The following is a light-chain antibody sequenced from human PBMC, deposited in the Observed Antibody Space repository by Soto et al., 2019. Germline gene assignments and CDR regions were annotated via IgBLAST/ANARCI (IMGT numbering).Light chain of an antibody. Sequence: QSVLTQPLSVSGSPGQSVTISCTGTSSDVGGYNYVSWYQQHPGKAPKLMIYDVSKRPSGVTDRFSGSKSGNTASLTISGLQAEDEADYYCCSYAGSYTFGYVFGNGKKVTV. J-gene: IGLJ1*01. V-gene: IGLV2-11*01. CDR2: DVS. CDR3: CSYAGSYTFGYV. CDR1: SSDVGGYNY.